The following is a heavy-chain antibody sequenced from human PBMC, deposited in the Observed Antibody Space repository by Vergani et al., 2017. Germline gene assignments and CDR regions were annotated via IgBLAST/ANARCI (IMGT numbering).Heavy chain of an antibody. CDR2: INHSGST. CDR3: ARSLRGQNRYFQH. CDR1: GYSISSGGYS. Sequence: QVQLQESGPGLVKPSETLSLTCAVSGYSISSGGYSWSWIRQPPGKGLEWIGEINHSGSTNYNPSLKSRVTISVDTSKNQFSLKLSSVTAADTAVYYCARSLRGQNRYFQHWGQGTLVTVSS. V-gene: IGHV4-30-2*01. J-gene: IGHJ1*01. D-gene: IGHD1/OR15-1a*01.